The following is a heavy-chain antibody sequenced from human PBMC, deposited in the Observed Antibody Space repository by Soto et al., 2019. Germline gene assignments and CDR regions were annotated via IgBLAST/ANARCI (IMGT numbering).Heavy chain of an antibody. CDR1: GGSFSGYY. V-gene: IGHV4-34*01. J-gene: IGHJ4*02. CDR3: ASLNDYGDQTLDY. D-gene: IGHD4-17*01. CDR2: INHSGST. Sequence: QVQLQQWGAGLLKPSETLSLTCAVYGGSFSGYYWSWIRQPPGKGLEWIGEINHSGSTNYNPYLKILVTIYVDTSKDQFSLKPSSVTAAATAVYSCASLNDYGDQTLDYGGQGTLVTVSS.